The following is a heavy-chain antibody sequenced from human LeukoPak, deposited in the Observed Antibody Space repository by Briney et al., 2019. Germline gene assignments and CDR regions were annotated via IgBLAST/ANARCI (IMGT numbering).Heavy chain of an antibody. J-gene: IGHJ1*01. Sequence: SETLSLTCAVYGGSFSGYYWSWIRQPPGKGLEWIGSIYYSGSTYYNPSLKSRVTISVDTSKNQFSLKLSSVTAADTAVYYCARHYQSEYSSGFEYFQHWGQGTLVTVSS. V-gene: IGHV4-34*01. CDR2: IYYSGST. CDR1: GGSFSGYY. CDR3: ARHYQSEYSSGFEYFQH. D-gene: IGHD6-19*01.